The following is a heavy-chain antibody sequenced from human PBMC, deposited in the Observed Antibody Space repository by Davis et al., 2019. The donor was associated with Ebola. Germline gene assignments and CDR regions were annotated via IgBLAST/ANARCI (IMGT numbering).Heavy chain of an antibody. Sequence: GGSLRLSCAASGLTFSSYGMHWVRQAPGKGLEWVTFISYDGSNKYYADSVKGRFTISRDNSKNTLYLQMNSLRAEDTAVYYCATTPQYSSGQNKPFDYWGQGTLVTVSS. D-gene: IGHD6-19*01. J-gene: IGHJ4*02. CDR2: ISYDGSNK. V-gene: IGHV3-30*03. CDR3: ATTPQYSSGQNKPFDY. CDR1: GLTFSSYG.